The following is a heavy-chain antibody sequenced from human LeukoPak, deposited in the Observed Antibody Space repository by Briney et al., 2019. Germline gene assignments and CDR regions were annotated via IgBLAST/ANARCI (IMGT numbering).Heavy chain of an antibody. CDR2: IYYSGNT. J-gene: IGHJ4*02. D-gene: IGHD2-2*01. Sequence: SETLSLTCTVSGGSISSSSYYWGWIRQPPGKGLEWIGSIYYSGNTYYNPSLKSRVTISVDTSKNQFSLKLSSVSAADTAAYYCARYYCSSTSCYPGYWGQGTLVTVSS. V-gene: IGHV4-39*01. CDR1: GGSISSSSYY. CDR3: ARYYCSSTSCYPGY.